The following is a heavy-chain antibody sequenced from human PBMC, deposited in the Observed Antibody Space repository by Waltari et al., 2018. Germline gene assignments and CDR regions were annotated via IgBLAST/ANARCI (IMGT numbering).Heavy chain of an antibody. CDR3: ARRGDWLPLDAFDI. Sequence: QLQLQESGPGLVKSSETLSLTCAVSGDSISRSSYYWVWLRQPPGRESEWIGTISPSGDTYYHGPLGGRARMSLDRSTNHLSMALRSVTAADTAVYYCARRGDWLPLDAFDIWGQGTVVTVSS. D-gene: IGHD2-15*01. V-gene: IGHV4-39*02. CDR1: GDSISRSSYY. CDR2: ISPSGDT. J-gene: IGHJ3*02.